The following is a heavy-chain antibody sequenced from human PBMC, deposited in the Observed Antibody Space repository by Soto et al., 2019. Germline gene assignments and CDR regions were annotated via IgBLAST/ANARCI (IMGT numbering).Heavy chain of an antibody. CDR1: GFTFSSYA. J-gene: IGHJ3*01. CDR3: AKTQTPLVAAADALAVDV. Sequence: GGSLRLSCAASGFTFSSYAMSWVRQAPGKGLEWVSAISGSGGRTYYADSVKGRFTISRDNSNNTLYLQMNSLRGEDTAVYYCAKTQTPLVAAADALAVDVWGQGTMVTVSS. CDR2: ISGSGGRT. D-gene: IGHD6-13*01. V-gene: IGHV3-23*01.